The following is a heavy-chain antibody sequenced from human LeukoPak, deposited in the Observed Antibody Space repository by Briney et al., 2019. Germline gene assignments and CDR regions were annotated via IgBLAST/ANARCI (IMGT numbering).Heavy chain of an antibody. CDR1: GGSISNKY. CDR3: AGGGGGRGSGYYYYMDV. D-gene: IGHD3-16*01. V-gene: IGHV4-59*12. J-gene: IGHJ6*03. Sequence: PSETLSLTCTVSGGSISNKYWSWIRQPPGKGLEWIGYIYYSGSTNYNPSLKSRVTISVDTSKNQFSLKLSSVTAADTAVYYCAGGGGGRGSGYYYYMDVWGKGTTVTVSS. CDR2: IYYSGST.